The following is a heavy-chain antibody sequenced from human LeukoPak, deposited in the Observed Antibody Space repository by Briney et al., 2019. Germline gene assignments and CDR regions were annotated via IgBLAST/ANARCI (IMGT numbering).Heavy chain of an antibody. J-gene: IGHJ4*02. Sequence: AGGSLRLSCAASGFTFSSYAMNWVRQAPGKGLEWVSSISSSSSYIYYADSVKGRFTISRDNAKNSLYLQMNSLRAEDTAVYYCARALAVAVRVDYWGQGTLVTVSS. CDR1: GFTFSSYA. D-gene: IGHD6-19*01. V-gene: IGHV3-21*01. CDR2: ISSSSSYI. CDR3: ARALAVAVRVDY.